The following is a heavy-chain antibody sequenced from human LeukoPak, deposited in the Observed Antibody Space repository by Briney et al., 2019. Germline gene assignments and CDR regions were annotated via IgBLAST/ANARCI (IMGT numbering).Heavy chain of an antibody. V-gene: IGHV3-33*01. Sequence: PGGSLRLSCAASGFTFSSYGMHWVRQAPGKGLEWVAVIWYDGSNKYYADSVKGRFTISRDNSKNTLYLQMNSLRAEDTAVYYCASVSGDEDKDAFDIWGQGTMVTVSS. CDR3: ASVSGDEDKDAFDI. J-gene: IGHJ3*02. CDR1: GFTFSSYG. CDR2: IWYDGSNK. D-gene: IGHD4-17*01.